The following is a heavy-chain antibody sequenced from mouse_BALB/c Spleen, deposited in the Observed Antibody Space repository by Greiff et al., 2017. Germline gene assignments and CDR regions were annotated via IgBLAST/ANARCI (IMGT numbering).Heavy chain of an antibody. J-gene: IGHJ3*01. D-gene: IGHD3-1*01. V-gene: IGHV5-17*02. Sequence: EVQGVESGGGLVQPGGSRKLSCAASGFTFSSFGMHWVRQAPEKGLEWVAYISSGSSTIYYADTVKGRFTISRDNPKNTLFLQMTSLRSEDTAMYYCARSGGYAAWFAYWGQGTLVTVSA. CDR2: ISSGSSTI. CDR3: ARSGGYAAWFAY. CDR1: GFTFSSFG.